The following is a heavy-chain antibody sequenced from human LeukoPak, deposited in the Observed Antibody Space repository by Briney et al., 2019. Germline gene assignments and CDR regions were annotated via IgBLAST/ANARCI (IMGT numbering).Heavy chain of an antibody. Sequence: ESSETLSLTCAVYGGSFSGYYWSWIRQPPGKGLEWIGEINHSGSTNYNPSLKSRVTISVDTSKNQFSLKLSSVTAADTAVYYCARRRLRYFDWLEGDYYYYYMDVWGKGTTVTISS. J-gene: IGHJ6*03. CDR2: INHSGST. CDR3: ARRRLRYFDWLEGDYYYYYMDV. CDR1: GGSFSGYY. D-gene: IGHD3-9*01. V-gene: IGHV4-34*01.